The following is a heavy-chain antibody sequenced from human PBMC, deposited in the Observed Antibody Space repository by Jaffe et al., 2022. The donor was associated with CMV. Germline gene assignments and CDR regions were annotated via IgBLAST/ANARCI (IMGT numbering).Heavy chain of an antibody. CDR2: ISGSGGGT. D-gene: IGHD3-22*01. V-gene: IGHV3-23*01. J-gene: IGHJ4*02. CDR1: GFTFSSYN. CDR3: ARDGVESYYESSAYWGV. Sequence: EVQLLESGGGLVRPGGSLRLSCAASGFTFSSYNMNWVRQAPGKGLEWVSSISGSGGGTYYADSVKGRFTISRDNSRNTLYLQMKNLRAEDTAVYYCARDGVESYYESSAYWGVWGQGTLVTVSS.